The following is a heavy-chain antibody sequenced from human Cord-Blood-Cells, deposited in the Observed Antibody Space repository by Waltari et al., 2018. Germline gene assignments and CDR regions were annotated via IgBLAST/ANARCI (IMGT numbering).Heavy chain of an antibody. V-gene: IGHV4-4*07. CDR3: ATYCSGGSCYGRGAFDI. CDR2: IYTSGST. Sequence: QVQLQESGPGLVKPSETLSLTCTVSGGSISSYYWSWIRQPAGKGLEWIGRIYTSGSTNNNPSLKSRVTMSVDTSKNQFSLKLSSVTAADTAVYYCATYCSGGSCYGRGAFDIWGQGTMVTVSS. CDR1: GGSISSYY. J-gene: IGHJ3*02. D-gene: IGHD2-15*01.